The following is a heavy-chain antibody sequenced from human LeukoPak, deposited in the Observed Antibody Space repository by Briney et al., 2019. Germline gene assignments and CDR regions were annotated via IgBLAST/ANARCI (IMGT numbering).Heavy chain of an antibody. CDR2: IIPIFGTA. CDR3: ARSFIGYCSSTSCYRGDY. Sequence: ASVKVSCKASGGTFSSYAISWVRQAPGQGLEWMGGIIPIFGTANYAQKFQGRVTITADESTSTAYMELSSLRSEDTAVYYCARSFIGYCSSTSCYRGDYWGQGTLVTVSS. J-gene: IGHJ4*02. V-gene: IGHV1-69*13. CDR1: GGTFSSYA. D-gene: IGHD2-2*02.